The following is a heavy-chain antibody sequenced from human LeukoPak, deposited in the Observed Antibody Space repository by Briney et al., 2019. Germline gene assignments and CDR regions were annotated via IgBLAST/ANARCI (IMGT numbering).Heavy chain of an antibody. Sequence: SETLSLTCTVSGGSISSGGYYWSWIRQPPGKGLEWIGYIYYSGSTNYNPSLKSRVTISVDTSKNQFSLKLSSVTAADTAVYYCARGARYDILTGYSPHYDYWGQGTLVTVSS. CDR3: ARGARYDILTGYSPHYDY. V-gene: IGHV4-61*08. CDR1: GGSISSGGYY. CDR2: IYYSGST. J-gene: IGHJ4*02. D-gene: IGHD3-9*01.